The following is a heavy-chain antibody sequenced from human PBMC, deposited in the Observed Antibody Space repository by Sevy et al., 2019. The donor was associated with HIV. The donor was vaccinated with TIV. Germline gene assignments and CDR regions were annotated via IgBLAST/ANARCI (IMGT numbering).Heavy chain of an antibody. CDR1: GFTFDTYW. CDR2: IDPRGNER. J-gene: IGHJ5*01. V-gene: IGHV3-7*01. Sequence: GGSLRLSCAASGFTFDTYWMGWVRQAPGRGLEWVASIDPRGNERDYLDSLKGRFTISRDNAKNSLYLQMHGLKAGDTALYYCVRVLWDVLVGAAATPSPWLDSWGQGTLVTVSS. D-gene: IGHD1-26*01. CDR3: VRVLWDVLVGAAATPSPWLDS.